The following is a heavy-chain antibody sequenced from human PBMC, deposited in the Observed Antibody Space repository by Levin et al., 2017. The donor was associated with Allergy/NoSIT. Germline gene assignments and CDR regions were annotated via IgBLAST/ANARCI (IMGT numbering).Heavy chain of an antibody. CDR2: IYWDDDK. CDR3: AYRVYSSGSHY. Sequence: SGPTLVKPTQTLTLTCAFSGFSLSTRTVGVGWIRQPPGKTLEWLALIYWDDDKRYSPSLKSRLTITKDTSKNQVVLTMTNMDPVDTATYYCAYRVYSSGSHYWGQGTLVTVSS. J-gene: IGHJ4*02. CDR1: GFSLSTRTVG. V-gene: IGHV2-5*02. D-gene: IGHD3-10*01.